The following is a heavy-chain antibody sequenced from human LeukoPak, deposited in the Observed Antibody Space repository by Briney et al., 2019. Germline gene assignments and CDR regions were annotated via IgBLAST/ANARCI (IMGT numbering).Heavy chain of an antibody. J-gene: IGHJ4*02. CDR2: ISNDGSSK. V-gene: IGHV3-30*03. CDR1: GFTFSSYG. CDR3: ARGENSKTYPVSGY. Sequence: GKSLSLSCVASGFTFSSYGMHWVRQAPGKGMEWVAVISNDGSSKYYTDSVKGRVTIARDNSKNTLYLQMNSLKAEDTAVYYCARGENSKTYPVSGYWGRRTLVTVSS. D-gene: IGHD2/OR15-2a*01.